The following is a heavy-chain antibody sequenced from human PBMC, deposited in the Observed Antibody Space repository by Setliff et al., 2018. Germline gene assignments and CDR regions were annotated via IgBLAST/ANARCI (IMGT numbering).Heavy chain of an antibody. D-gene: IGHD2-15*01. J-gene: IGHJ5*02. CDR3: ARSPALLGIVYLDP. V-gene: IGHV1-69*05. CDR1: GYTFTGYY. CDR2: LIPMFGTP. Sequence: ASVKVSCKASGYTFTGYYIHWVRQAPGQGLEWMGGLIPMFGTPGYAQKFQDRVTITTDESTSTAYMELNSLTSEDTAVYYCARSPALLGIVYLDPWGQGTRVTVSS.